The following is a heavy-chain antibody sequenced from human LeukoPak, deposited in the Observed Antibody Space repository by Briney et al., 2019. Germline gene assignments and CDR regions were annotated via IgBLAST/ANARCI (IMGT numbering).Heavy chain of an antibody. D-gene: IGHD3-9*01. Sequence: PGGSLRLSCATSGFTFTTFWMHWVRQAPGKGLEWVSAISGSGSSTYYADSVKGRFTISRDNSKNTLYLQMNSLRAEDTAVYYCARASALTGYRCYFDYWGQGTLVTISS. CDR3: ARASALTGYRCYFDY. CDR1: GFTFTTFW. J-gene: IGHJ4*02. CDR2: ISGSGSST. V-gene: IGHV3-23*01.